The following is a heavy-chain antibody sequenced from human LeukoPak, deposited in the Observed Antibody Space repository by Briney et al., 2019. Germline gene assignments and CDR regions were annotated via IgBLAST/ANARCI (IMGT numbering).Heavy chain of an antibody. V-gene: IGHV1-46*01. J-gene: IGHJ4*02. Sequence: ASVKVSCKASGYTFTSYDINWVRQATGQGLEWMGLINPSGGSTNYAQKFQGRVTMTRDTSTSTVYMDLSSLRAEDTAVFYCAREHQLRYFAWTTLTPFDQWGQGTLVTVSS. CDR3: AREHQLRYFAWTTLTPFDQ. CDR2: INPSGGST. CDR1: GYTFTSYD. D-gene: IGHD3-9*01.